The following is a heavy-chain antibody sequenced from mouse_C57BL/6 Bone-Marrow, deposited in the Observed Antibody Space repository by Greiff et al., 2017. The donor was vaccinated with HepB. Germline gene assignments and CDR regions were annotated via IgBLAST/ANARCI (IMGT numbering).Heavy chain of an antibody. V-gene: IGHV1-42*01. CDR1: GYSFTGYY. Sequence: VQLQQSGPELVKPGASVKISCKASGYSFTGYYMNWVKQSPEKSLEWIGEINPSTGGTTYNQKFKDQATLTVDKSSSTAYMQLKSLTSEDSAVYYCAGIYYECEDYYAMDYGGQGTSVTV. D-gene: IGHD2-4*01. J-gene: IGHJ4*01. CDR2: INPSTGGT. CDR3: AGIYYECEDYYAMDY.